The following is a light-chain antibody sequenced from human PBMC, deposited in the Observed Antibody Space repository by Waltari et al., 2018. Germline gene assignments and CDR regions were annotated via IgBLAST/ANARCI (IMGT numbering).Light chain of an antibody. Sequence: DIQMTQSPSSLSASVGDTVPITCRASQSISSWLDWYQQKPGKAPKLLIYKASSLQSGVPSRFSGSGSGTEFTLIISSLQPEDFATYYCLQYSSSPWTFGQGTKVEIK. CDR1: QSISSW. J-gene: IGKJ1*01. V-gene: IGKV1-12*01. CDR2: KAS. CDR3: LQYSSSPWT.